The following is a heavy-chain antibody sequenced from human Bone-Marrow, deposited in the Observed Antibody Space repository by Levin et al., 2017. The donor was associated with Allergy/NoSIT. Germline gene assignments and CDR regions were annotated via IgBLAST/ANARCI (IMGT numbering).Heavy chain of an antibody. CDR3: ARVQVREGYNYGLDL. V-gene: IGHV3-53*01. J-gene: IGHJ2*01. Sequence: GESLKISCAGTGFTISSNFISWVRQAPGKGLEWISVIYDVGDTYNADSVKGRFTLSRDESKNTVYLQMNSLRDEDTAVYYCARVQVREGYNYGLDLWGRGTLVIVSS. D-gene: IGHD5-24*01. CDR1: GFTISSNF. CDR2: IYDVGDT.